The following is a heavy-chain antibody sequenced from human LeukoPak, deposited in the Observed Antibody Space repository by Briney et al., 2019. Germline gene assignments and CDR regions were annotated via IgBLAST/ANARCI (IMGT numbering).Heavy chain of an antibody. CDR1: GFTFSDYY. J-gene: IGHJ6*02. D-gene: IGHD3-9*01. Sequence: PGGSLRLSCAASGFTFSDYYMSWIRQAPGKGLEWVSYISSSGSTIYYADSVKGRFTISRDNAKNSLYLQMNGLRAEDTAVYYCARDLENDILTGYYNLYYYYGMDVWGQGTTVTVSS. V-gene: IGHV3-11*01. CDR3: ARDLENDILTGYYNLYYYYGMDV. CDR2: ISSSGSTI.